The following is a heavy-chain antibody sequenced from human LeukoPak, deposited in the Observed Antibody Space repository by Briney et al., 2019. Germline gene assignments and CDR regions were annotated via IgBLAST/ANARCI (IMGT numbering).Heavy chain of an antibody. J-gene: IGHJ4*02. CDR3: AKEDYSSSWYALDY. CDR1: GFTFDDYA. D-gene: IGHD6-13*01. Sequence: GGSLRLSCAASGFTFDDYAIYWVRHGPGKGLEWISLISGDGGSIYYADSVKGRFTISRDNSKNSLYLQMNSLRTEDTALYYCAKEDYSSSWYALDYWGQGTLVTVSS. CDR2: ISGDGGSI. V-gene: IGHV3-43*02.